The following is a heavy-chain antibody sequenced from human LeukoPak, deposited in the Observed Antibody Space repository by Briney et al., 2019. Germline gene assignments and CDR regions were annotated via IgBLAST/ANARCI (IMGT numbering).Heavy chain of an antibody. V-gene: IGHV4-61*02. J-gene: IGHJ4*02. CDR2: MYTSGIT. CDR3: ARGAALYYFDW. CDR1: GVSISSGGYY. D-gene: IGHD6-13*01. Sequence: SQTLSLTCTVSGVSISSGGYYWSWIRQPAGEGLEWIGRMYTSGITNYNPSLGSRVTISLDTSENKFSLNLSSVTAADTAVYYCARGAALYYFDWWGQGTLVTVSS.